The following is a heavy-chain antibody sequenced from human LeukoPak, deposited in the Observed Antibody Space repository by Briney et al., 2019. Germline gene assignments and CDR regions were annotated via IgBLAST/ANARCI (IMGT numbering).Heavy chain of an antibody. Sequence: PGGSLRLSCRTSGFNFPIYCMTWVRQAPGKGLEWVANIIQDGQNTDYADSVKGRFTISRDNAKSSLFLQMNSLRVEDTAIYYCATADYYGSGRGGVSPPGHWGQGTLVTVSS. CDR3: ATADYYGSGRGGVSPPGH. CDR2: IIQDGQNT. J-gene: IGHJ4*02. V-gene: IGHV3-7*01. D-gene: IGHD3-10*01. CDR1: GFNFPIYC.